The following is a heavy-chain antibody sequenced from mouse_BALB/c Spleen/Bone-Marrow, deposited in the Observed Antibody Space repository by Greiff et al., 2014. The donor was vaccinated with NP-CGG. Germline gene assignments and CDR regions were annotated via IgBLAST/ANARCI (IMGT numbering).Heavy chain of an antibody. CDR1: GYTFTTYW. Sequence: QVQLQQSGAELAKPGASVKMSCKASGYTFTTYWIHWVKQRPGQGLEWIGYINPSTGNTEYNQKFWDRATLTADKSSSTPYMQLSSLTSEDSAVYYCARGLRDWYFDVWGAGTTVTVSS. D-gene: IGHD2-4*01. CDR2: INPSTGNT. CDR3: ARGLRDWYFDV. V-gene: IGHV1-7*01. J-gene: IGHJ1*01.